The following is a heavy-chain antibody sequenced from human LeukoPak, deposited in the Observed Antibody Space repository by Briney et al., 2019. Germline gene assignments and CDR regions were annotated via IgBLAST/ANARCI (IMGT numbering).Heavy chain of an antibody. D-gene: IGHD3-10*01. Sequence: GESLMISCNGSGYSFTSYWIGWVRHMPGKGLEWMGFIFPGNSDTRYNPYFESGGTITADKSISTDYLQCSRLKASDTAMYYCARLLWFGELSPWFDYWGQGTLVTVSS. CDR3: ARLLWFGELSPWFDY. CDR1: GYSFTSYW. J-gene: IGHJ4*02. CDR2: IFPGNSDT. V-gene: IGHV5-51*01.